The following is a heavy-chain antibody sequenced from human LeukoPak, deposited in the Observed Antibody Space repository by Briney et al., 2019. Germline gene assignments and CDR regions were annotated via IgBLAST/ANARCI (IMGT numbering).Heavy chain of an antibody. J-gene: IGHJ4*02. CDR1: GYTFTGYY. CDR3: ARAGLTYSSIAARTFDY. V-gene: IGHV1-2*04. D-gene: IGHD6-6*01. Sequence: ASVKVSCKASGYTFTGYYMHWVRQAPGQGIEWMGWINPNSGGTNYAQKFQGWVTMTRDTSISTAYMELSRLRSDDTTVYYCARAGLTYSSIAARTFDYWGQGTLVTVSS. CDR2: INPNSGGT.